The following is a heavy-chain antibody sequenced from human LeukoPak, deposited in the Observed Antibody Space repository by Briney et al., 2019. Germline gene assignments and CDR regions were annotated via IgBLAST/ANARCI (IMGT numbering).Heavy chain of an antibody. CDR3: ARDDTSAHFFDY. CDR1: GFTFKIYS. V-gene: IGHV3-21*01. J-gene: IGHJ4*02. D-gene: IGHD3-10*01. CDR2: ISTSSSHM. Sequence: AGGSLRLSCAAPGFTFKIYSLTWARQAPGRGLEWVSSISTSSSHMYYADSVKGRFTISRDNAKNSLYLQMNTLRAEDTAVYYCARDDTSAHFFDYWGQGTLVTVSS.